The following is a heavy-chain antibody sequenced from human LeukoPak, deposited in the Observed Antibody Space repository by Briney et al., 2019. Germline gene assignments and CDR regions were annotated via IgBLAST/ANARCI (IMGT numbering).Heavy chain of an antibody. CDR3: AREVHDASSGYYTWLYYFDY. Sequence: ASETLSLTCAVSGGSISSSNWWSWVRQPPGKGLEWIGEIYHSGSTNYNPSLKSRVTISVDKSKNQFSLKLSSVTAADTAVYYCAREVHDASSGYYTWLYYFDYWGQGTLVTVSS. CDR1: GGSISSSNW. J-gene: IGHJ4*02. D-gene: IGHD3-22*01. CDR2: IYHSGST. V-gene: IGHV4-4*02.